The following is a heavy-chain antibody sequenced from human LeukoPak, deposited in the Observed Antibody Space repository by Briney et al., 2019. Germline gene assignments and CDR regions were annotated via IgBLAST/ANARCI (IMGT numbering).Heavy chain of an antibody. V-gene: IGHV3-11*01. CDR1: GFTFSDYY. J-gene: IGHJ4*02. CDR3: AEDVFSAAASPIDY. D-gene: IGHD2-2*01. CDR2: ISSSGSTI. Sequence: PGGSLRLSCAASGFTFSDYYMSWIRQAPGKGLEWVSYISSSGSTIYYADSVKGRFTISRDNAKNSLYLQMNSLRAEDTAVYYCAEDVFSAAASPIDYWGQGTLVTVSS.